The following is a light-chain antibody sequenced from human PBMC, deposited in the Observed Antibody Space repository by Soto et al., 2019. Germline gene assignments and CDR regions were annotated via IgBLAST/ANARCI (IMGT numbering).Light chain of an antibody. V-gene: IGLV2-8*01. J-gene: IGLJ1*01. CDR1: SSDVGGYNY. Sequence: QSALTQPPSASGAPGQSVPISCTGTSSDVGGYNYVSWYQQYSGTAPKLMIYEVSKRPSGVPDRFSGSKSGNTASLTVTGLQAEDEADYYCSSYAGSNNFVFGTGTKLTVL. CDR3: SSYAGSNNFV. CDR2: EVS.